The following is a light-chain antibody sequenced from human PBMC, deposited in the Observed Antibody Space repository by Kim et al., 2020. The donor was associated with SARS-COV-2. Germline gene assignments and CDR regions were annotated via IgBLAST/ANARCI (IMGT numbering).Light chain of an antibody. J-gene: IGLJ3*02. V-gene: IGLV3-19*01. CDR3: NSRASSGNHPGV. Sequence: SSELTQDPAVSVALGQTVRITCQGDSLRSYYASWYQQKPGQAPVLVIYGKNNRPSGIPDRFSGSSSGNTASLTITGAQAEDEADYYCNSRASSGNHPGVF. CDR1: SLRSYY. CDR2: GKN.